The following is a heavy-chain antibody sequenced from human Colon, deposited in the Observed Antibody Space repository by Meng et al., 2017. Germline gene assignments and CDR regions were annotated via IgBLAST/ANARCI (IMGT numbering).Heavy chain of an antibody. CDR1: GYTFKNFG. Sequence: QGQLGQAGAEVKKPGTSVNVSCKTSGYTFKNFGISWARQAPGQGLEWMGWSSTYNGNTNYAQKFQGRVTLTTDASTSTAYMEIWSLRSDDTAVYYCARQYSSTWYLFDYWGQGTLVTVSS. CDR3: ARQYSSTWYLFDY. V-gene: IGHV1-18*01. J-gene: IGHJ4*02. D-gene: IGHD6-13*01. CDR2: SSTYNGNT.